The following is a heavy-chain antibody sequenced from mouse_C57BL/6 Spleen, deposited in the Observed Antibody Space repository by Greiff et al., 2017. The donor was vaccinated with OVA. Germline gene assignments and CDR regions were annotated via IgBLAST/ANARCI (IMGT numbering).Heavy chain of an antibody. Sequence: QLKESGAELVKPGASVKISCKASGYAFSSYWMNWVKQRPGKGLEWIGQIYPGDGDTNYNGKFKGKATLTADKSSSTAYMQLSSLASEDSAVYFCARIGLGTYAMDYWGQGTSVTVSS. J-gene: IGHJ4*01. CDR1: GYAFSSYW. CDR2: IYPGDGDT. V-gene: IGHV1-80*01. CDR3: ARIGLGTYAMDY. D-gene: IGHD3-1*01.